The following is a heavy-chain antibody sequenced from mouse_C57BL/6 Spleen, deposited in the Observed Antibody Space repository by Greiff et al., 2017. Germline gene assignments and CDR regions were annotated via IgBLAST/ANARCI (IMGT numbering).Heavy chain of an antibody. Sequence: DVKLVESGGDLVKPGGSLKLSCAASGFTFSSYGMSWVRQTPDKRLEWVATISSGGSYTYYPDSVKGRFTISRDNAKNTLYLQMSSLKSEDTAMYYCARRYSNGAYFDVWGTGTTVTVSS. D-gene: IGHD2-5*01. CDR1: GFTFSSYG. CDR2: ISSGGSYT. CDR3: ARRYSNGAYFDV. J-gene: IGHJ1*03. V-gene: IGHV5-6*02.